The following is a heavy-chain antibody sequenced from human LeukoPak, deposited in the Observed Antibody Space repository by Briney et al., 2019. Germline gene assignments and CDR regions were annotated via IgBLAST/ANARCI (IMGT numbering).Heavy chain of an antibody. Sequence: GGSLRLSCAASGFTFSSYGMHWVRQAPGKGLEWVAFIRYDGSNKYYADSVKGRFTISRDNSKNTLYLQMNSLRAEDTAVYYCAKDPNGGWVVINTGDAFDIWGQGTMVTVSS. J-gene: IGHJ3*02. CDR1: GFTFSSYG. V-gene: IGHV3-30*02. CDR3: AKDPNGGWVVINTGDAFDI. CDR2: IRYDGSNK. D-gene: IGHD3-22*01.